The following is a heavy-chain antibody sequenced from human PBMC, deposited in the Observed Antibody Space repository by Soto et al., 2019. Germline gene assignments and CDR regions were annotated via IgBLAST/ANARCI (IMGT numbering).Heavy chain of an antibody. J-gene: IGHJ6*02. CDR3: ARRGYDFWSGLDV. Sequence: XESLKISCKGSGYNFTSYWIIWVRQMPGKGLEWMGNIDPTDSFTNYSPSFQGHVTISTDKPMSTAYLQWGTLKASDTAMYYCARRGYDFWSGLDVWGQGTTVTVSS. D-gene: IGHD3-3*01. CDR2: IDPTDSFT. CDR1: GYNFTSYW. V-gene: IGHV5-10-1*01.